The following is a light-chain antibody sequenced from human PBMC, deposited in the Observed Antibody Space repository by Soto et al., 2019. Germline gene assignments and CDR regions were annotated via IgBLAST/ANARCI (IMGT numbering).Light chain of an antibody. J-gene: IGLJ2*01. Sequence: QFVLTQPPSASGSPGQSVTSSCTGSSSDVGAYNYVSWYQQHPGKAPKLLIYEVNKRPSGVPGRFSGSKSDNTASLTVSGLQGDDEADYYCSSYAGRNNFVVFGGGTKVTVL. CDR1: SSDVGAYNY. CDR2: EVN. V-gene: IGLV2-8*01. CDR3: SSYAGRNNFVV.